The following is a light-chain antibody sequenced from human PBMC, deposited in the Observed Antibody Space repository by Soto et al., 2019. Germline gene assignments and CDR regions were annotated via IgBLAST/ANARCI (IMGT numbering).Light chain of an antibody. CDR2: DTF. Sequence: EIVLTQSPATLSLSPGERATLSCTVSQSVNSYLAWYQHRPGQAPRLLIYDTFNRATGVPARLSGGGSGTDFTLTISSLEPEDFAVYYCQHRTSRYTFGQGTKVDIK. CDR3: QHRTSRYT. CDR1: QSVNSY. J-gene: IGKJ2*01. V-gene: IGKV3-11*01.